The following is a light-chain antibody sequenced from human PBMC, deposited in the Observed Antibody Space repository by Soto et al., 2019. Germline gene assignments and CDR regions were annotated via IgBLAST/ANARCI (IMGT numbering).Light chain of an antibody. V-gene: IGKV3-20*01. Sequence: ETVLTQSPGTLSLSPGERATLSCRASQSVSSSCLAWYQQKPGQAPRLLIYDASSRATGIPDRFSGSGSGTDFTLTISRPEPEDFAVYYCQQYVRSPPSWTFGQGTKVEIK. CDR3: QQYVRSPPSWT. CDR2: DAS. CDR1: QSVSSSC. J-gene: IGKJ1*01.